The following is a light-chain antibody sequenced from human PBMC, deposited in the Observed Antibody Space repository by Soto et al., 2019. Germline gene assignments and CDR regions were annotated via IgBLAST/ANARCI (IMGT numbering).Light chain of an antibody. V-gene: IGKV1-5*01. CDR2: DAS. CDR3: QQYNSYSPN. CDR1: QSISSW. Sequence: DIQMTQSPSTLSSSVGDRVTITCRASQSISSWLAWYQQKPGKAPKLLIYDASSLERGVPSRFSGSGSGTEFTLTISSLQPDDFATYYCQQYNSYSPNFGPGTKVDIK. J-gene: IGKJ3*01.